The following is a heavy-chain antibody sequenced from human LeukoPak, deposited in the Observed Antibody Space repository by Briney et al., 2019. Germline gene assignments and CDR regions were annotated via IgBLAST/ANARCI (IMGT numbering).Heavy chain of an antibody. CDR2: IYYTET. CDR3: ASRKLGSDY. Sequence: NPSETLSLTCTVSGGSVSDYYWGWIRQSPGKALEWIGYIYYTETSYNPSLKSRVTISADTSRDQFSLKLSSVTAADTAVYYCASRKLGSDYWGQRILVTVTS. CDR1: GGSVSDYY. J-gene: IGHJ4*02. V-gene: IGHV4-59*02. D-gene: IGHD7-27*01.